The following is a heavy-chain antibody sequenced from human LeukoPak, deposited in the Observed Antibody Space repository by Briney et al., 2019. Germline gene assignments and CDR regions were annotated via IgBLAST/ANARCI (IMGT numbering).Heavy chain of an antibody. Sequence: GGSLRLSCAASGFTLSSYWMSWVRQAPGKGLEWVANIKQDGSEKYYVDSVKGRFTISRDNAKNSLYLQMNSLRAEDTAVYYCARGVRYRYSGSPTGDYFDYWGQGTLVTVSS. CDR2: IKQDGSEK. V-gene: IGHV3-7*01. CDR3: ARGVRYRYSGSPTGDYFDY. CDR1: GFTLSSYW. D-gene: IGHD1-26*01. J-gene: IGHJ4*02.